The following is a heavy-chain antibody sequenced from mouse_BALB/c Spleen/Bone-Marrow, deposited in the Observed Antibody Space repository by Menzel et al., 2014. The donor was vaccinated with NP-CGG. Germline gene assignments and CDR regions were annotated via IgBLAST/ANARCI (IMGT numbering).Heavy chain of an antibody. CDR2: ISNLAYSI. J-gene: IGHJ4*01. V-gene: IGHV5-15*02. CDR3: ARGGEIYYAMDY. Sequence: VQLQQSGGGLVQPGGSRKLSCAASGFTFSDYGMAWVRQAPGKGPEWVAFISNLAYSIYYADTVTGRFTISRENAKNTLYLEMSSLRSEDTAMYYCARGGEIYYAMDYWGQGASVTVSS. CDR1: GFTFSDYG.